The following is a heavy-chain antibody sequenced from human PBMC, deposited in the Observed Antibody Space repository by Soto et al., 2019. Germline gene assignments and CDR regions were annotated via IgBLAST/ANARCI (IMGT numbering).Heavy chain of an antibody. CDR1: GDSISSGTYY. CDR2: IFYSWTT. V-gene: IGHV4-39*01. J-gene: IGHJ3*01. D-gene: IGHD2-15*01. Sequence: SETLSLTCTVSGDSISSGTYYWDWVRQHPWEGLELFGSIFYSWTTSYNLSLESRVTISLDTSNNQFFLNLTSVTAADTAVYYCARHILVNKDAFDVWGQGKLVTVSS. CDR3: ARHILVNKDAFDV.